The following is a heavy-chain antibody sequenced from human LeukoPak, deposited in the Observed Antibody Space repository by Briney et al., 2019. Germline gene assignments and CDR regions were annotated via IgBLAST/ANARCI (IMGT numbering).Heavy chain of an antibody. J-gene: IGHJ4*02. CDR1: GFTFSTHA. D-gene: IGHD3-10*01. CDR3: AREGYYGSGSPPSLYFDY. V-gene: IGHV3-30*04. CDR2: ISSDGSNK. Sequence: TGGSLRLSCAASGFTFSTHAMHWVRQAPGKGLEWVAVISSDGSNKFYPDSVKGRFTISRDNSKNTLDLQMNSLRGEDTAVYYCAREGYYGSGSPPSLYFDYWGQGTLVTVSS.